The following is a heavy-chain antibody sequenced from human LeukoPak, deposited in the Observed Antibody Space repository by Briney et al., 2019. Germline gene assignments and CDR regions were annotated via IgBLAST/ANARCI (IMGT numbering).Heavy chain of an antibody. D-gene: IGHD6-25*01. CDR2: IWNDGSKK. J-gene: IGHJ3*02. V-gene: IGHV3-33*01. Sequence: GGSLRLSCVASGFTFSTHGMHWVRQTPGKGLEWVAVIWNDGSKKYYGDSVKGRFTISRDTSKNTLYLQMNSLRAEDTAVYYCARDSGHAFDIWGQGTMVTVSS. CDR3: ARDSGHAFDI. CDR1: GFTFSTHG.